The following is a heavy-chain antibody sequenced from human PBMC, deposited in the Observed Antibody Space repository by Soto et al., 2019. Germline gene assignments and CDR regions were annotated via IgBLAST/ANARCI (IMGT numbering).Heavy chain of an antibody. CDR2: INPNSGGT. CDR3: ASPLGSSGYYFGY. Sequence: GASVKVSCKASGYTSTGYYMHWVRQAPGQGLEWMGWINPNSGGTNYAQKFQGRVTMTRDTSISTAYMELSRLRSDDTAVYYCASPLGSSGYYFGYWGQGTLVTVSS. CDR1: GYTSTGYY. D-gene: IGHD3-22*01. V-gene: IGHV1-2*02. J-gene: IGHJ4*02.